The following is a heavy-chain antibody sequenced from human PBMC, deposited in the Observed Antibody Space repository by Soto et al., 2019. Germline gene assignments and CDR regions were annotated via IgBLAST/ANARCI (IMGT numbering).Heavy chain of an antibody. CDR1: GGPFSDHY. CDR2: IYYSGST. V-gene: IGHV4-59*11. D-gene: IGHD3-10*01. Sequence: SETLSLTCSVSGGPFSDHYWSWIRQPPGKGLEWIGYIYYSGSTYYNPSLKSRVTISVDTSKNQFSLKLSSVTAADTAVYYCARVSGIYYYGMDVWGQGTTVTVSS. CDR3: ARVSGIYYYGMDV. J-gene: IGHJ6*02.